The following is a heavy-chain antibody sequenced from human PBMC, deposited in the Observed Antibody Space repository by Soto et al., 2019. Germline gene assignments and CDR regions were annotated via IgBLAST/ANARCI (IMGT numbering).Heavy chain of an antibody. D-gene: IGHD6-19*01. V-gene: IGHV1-69*06. J-gene: IGHJ6*02. Sequence: SVKVSCKASGGTFSSYAISWVRQAPGQGLEWMGGIIPIFGTANYAQKFQGRVTITADKSTSTAYMELSSLRSEDTAVYYCARDFEWVAVAGPYYYGMDVWGQGTTVTVS. CDR1: GGTFSSYA. CDR3: ARDFEWVAVAGPYYYGMDV. CDR2: IIPIFGTA.